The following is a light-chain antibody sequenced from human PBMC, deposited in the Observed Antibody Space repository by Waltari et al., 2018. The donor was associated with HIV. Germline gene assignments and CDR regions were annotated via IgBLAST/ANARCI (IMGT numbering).Light chain of an antibody. J-gene: IGLJ2*01. CDR1: KLGDKY. Sequence: SDELTQPPSVSVSPGQTASITCSGDKLGDKYVCWYQQKPGHSPVVVIYQDDKRPSGIPERFSGSNSGNTATLTISGTQAMDEADYYCQAWDSSTEVFGGGTKLTV. V-gene: IGLV3-1*01. CDR3: QAWDSSTEV. CDR2: QDD.